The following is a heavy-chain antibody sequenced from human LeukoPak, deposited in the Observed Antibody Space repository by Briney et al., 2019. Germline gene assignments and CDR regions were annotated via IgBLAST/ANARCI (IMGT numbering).Heavy chain of an antibody. CDR3: AKTSSSWYSWYFDL. V-gene: IGHV4-31*03. CDR1: GGSISSGGYY. D-gene: IGHD6-13*01. CDR2: IYYSGST. J-gene: IGHJ2*01. Sequence: PSETLSLTCTVSGGSISSGGYYWSWIRQHPGKGLEWIGYIYYSGSTYYNPSLKSRVTISVDTSKNQFSLKLSSVTAADTAVYYCAKTSSSWYSWYFDLWGRGTLVTVSS.